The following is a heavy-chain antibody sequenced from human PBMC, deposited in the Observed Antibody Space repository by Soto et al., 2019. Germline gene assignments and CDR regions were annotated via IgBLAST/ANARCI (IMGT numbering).Heavy chain of an antibody. Sequence: EVQLVESGGGLVQPGGSLRLSCAASGFTFSSYSMNWVRQAPGKGLEWVSYISSSSSTIYYADSVKGRFTISRDNAKHPLYLQMNPLRAEDTTVYYCVTDLNYDLFDYWGQGTLVTVSS. CDR2: ISSSSSTI. J-gene: IGHJ4*02. D-gene: IGHD1-7*01. CDR3: VTDLNYDLFDY. V-gene: IGHV3-48*01. CDR1: GFTFSSYS.